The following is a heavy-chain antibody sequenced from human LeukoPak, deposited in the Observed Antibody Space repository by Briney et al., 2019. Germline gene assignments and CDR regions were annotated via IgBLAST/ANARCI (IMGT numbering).Heavy chain of an antibody. CDR2: SSWNGGTI. D-gene: IGHD1/OR15-1a*01. V-gene: IGHV3-9*01. J-gene: IGHJ3*01. CDR3: AKDMAVGTTPRVYAFDV. Sequence: PGRSLRLSCAASGFTFSDYAMHWVRQVPGKGLEWVGGSSWNGGTIAYGDSVKGRATISRDNARNSLYLEVNSLRVEDTALYYCAKDMAVGTTPRVYAFDVWGQGSLVTVSS. CDR1: GFTFSDYA.